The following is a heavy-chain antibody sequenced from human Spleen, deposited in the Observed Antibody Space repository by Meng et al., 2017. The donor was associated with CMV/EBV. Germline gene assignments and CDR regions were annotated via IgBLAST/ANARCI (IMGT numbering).Heavy chain of an antibody. D-gene: IGHD3-16*01. CDR3: AREGLGEAPDWSSPEYNWFDP. V-gene: IGHV1-18*01. CDR2: ISPYNGNT. Sequence: AGVKVSCKTSGYTFTSYAISWVRQAPGQGLEWMGWISPYNGNTNYAQKLQGRVAMTTDTSTNTAYMELRSLRSDDTAVYYCAREGLGEAPDWSSPEYNWFDPWGQGTLVTVSS. CDR1: GYTFTSYA. J-gene: IGHJ5*02.